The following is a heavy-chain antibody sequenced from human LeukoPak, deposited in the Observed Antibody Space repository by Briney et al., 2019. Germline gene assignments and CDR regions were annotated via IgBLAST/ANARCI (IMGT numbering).Heavy chain of an antibody. J-gene: IGHJ4*02. Sequence: ASVKVSCKASGYTSTSYGISWVRQAPGQGLEWMGWISAYNGNTNYAQKLQGRVTMTTDTSTSTAYMELRSLRSDDTAVYYCARYGVATISTYYFDYWGQGTLVTVSS. D-gene: IGHD5-12*01. V-gene: IGHV1-18*01. CDR1: GYTSTSYG. CDR2: ISAYNGNT. CDR3: ARYGVATISTYYFDY.